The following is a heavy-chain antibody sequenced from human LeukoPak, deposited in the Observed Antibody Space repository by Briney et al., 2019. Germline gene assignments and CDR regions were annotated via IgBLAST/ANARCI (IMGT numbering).Heavy chain of an antibody. D-gene: IGHD6-13*01. J-gene: IGHJ6*04. CDR3: AREEEATNSSSWSISYYYYGMDV. CDR1: GGTFSSYA. V-gene: IGHV1-69*01. Sequence: SVNVSCTASGGTFSSYAISWVPQAPGQRLECMGGITPIFGTANYAQKFQGRVTITADESTSTAYMELSSLRSEDTAVYYCAREEEATNSSSWSISYYYYGMDVWGKGTTVTVSS. CDR2: ITPIFGTA.